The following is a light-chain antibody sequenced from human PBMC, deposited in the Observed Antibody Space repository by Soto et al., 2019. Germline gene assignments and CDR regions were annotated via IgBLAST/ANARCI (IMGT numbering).Light chain of an antibody. J-gene: IGKJ2*01. CDR2: LGS. V-gene: IGKV2-28*01. Sequence: DIVMTQSPLSLPVTPGEPASISCRSSQSLLHSNGYNYLDWYLQKPGQSPQLLIYLGSNQASGVPDRFSGSGSGTDFTLKISRVEAEDVGVYYCMQALQTPYTFGQGTKLEIK. CDR3: MQALQTPYT. CDR1: QSLLHSNGYNY.